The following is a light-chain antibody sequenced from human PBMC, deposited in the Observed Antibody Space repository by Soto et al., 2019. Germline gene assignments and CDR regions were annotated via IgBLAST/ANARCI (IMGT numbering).Light chain of an antibody. Sequence: DIHMTQSPSTLSASVGDRVTITCRASQSISTWLTWYQQKAGRAPKVLIYKASSLQSGVPSRFSGSGSGTEFTLTISSLQPDDFATYYCQQYNTYSTFGQGTKVDIK. J-gene: IGKJ1*01. V-gene: IGKV1-5*03. CDR3: QQYNTYST. CDR1: QSISTW. CDR2: KAS.